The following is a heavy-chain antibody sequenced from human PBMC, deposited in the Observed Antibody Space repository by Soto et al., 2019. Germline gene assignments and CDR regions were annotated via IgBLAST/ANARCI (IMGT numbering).Heavy chain of an antibody. D-gene: IGHD3-3*01. Sequence: EVQLVESGGGLVQPGGSLRLSCAASGFTVSANYMSWVRQAPGKGLEWVSVFYPGGSTYYADSVKGRFTISRDSSKNTLYLQMNSLRAEDTAVYYCARDGIFGVATFDYWGQGTLVTVSS. J-gene: IGHJ4*02. CDR2: FYPGGST. V-gene: IGHV3-66*01. CDR3: ARDGIFGVATFDY. CDR1: GFTVSANY.